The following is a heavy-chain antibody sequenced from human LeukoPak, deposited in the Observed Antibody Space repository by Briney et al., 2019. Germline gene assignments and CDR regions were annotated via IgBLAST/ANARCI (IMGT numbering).Heavy chain of an antibody. D-gene: IGHD6-13*01. CDR2: IYHSGNT. Sequence: SGTLSLTCAVSGGSISSSNWWCWVRQPPGTGLEGIGEIYHSGNTNYTPSLKSRVTISVDKSKNQFSLKLSSVTAADTAVYYCARWEQQLVQGSWFDPWGQGTLVTVSS. CDR3: ARWEQQLVQGSWFDP. CDR1: GGSISSSNW. V-gene: IGHV4-4*02. J-gene: IGHJ5*02.